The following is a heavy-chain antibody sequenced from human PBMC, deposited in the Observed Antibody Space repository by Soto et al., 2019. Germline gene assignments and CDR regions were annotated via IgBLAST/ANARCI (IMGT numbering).Heavy chain of an antibody. V-gene: IGHV5-10-1*01. D-gene: IGHD6-13*01. J-gene: IGHJ1*01. CDR1: GYRFTSYW. CDR2: IDPSDSYT. Sequence: GESLKISCKGSGYRFTSYWISGVRQMTGKGLEWMGRIDPSDSYTNYSPSFQGHVTISADKSISTAYLQWSSLKASDTAMYYCAVGLRAAAGSAEYFQHWGQGTLVTVSS. CDR3: AVGLRAAAGSAEYFQH.